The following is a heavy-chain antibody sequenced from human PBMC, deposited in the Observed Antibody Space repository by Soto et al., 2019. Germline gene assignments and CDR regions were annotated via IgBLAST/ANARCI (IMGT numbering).Heavy chain of an antibody. J-gene: IGHJ5*02. V-gene: IGHV3-23*01. CDR1: GFTFSGHV. CDR2: ASARNTNT. Sequence: EVQLLESGGGLVQPGGSLRLSCAASGFTFSGHVMSWVRQAPGRGLEWVAAASARNTNTYYADSVKGRFTISRDNSKSTVYLQLDSLRVEDTAVYHCAKDVTSHGPRGYSSSWYGWFDPWGQGTLVVVSS. D-gene: IGHD6-13*01. CDR3: AKDVTSHGPRGYSSSWYGWFDP.